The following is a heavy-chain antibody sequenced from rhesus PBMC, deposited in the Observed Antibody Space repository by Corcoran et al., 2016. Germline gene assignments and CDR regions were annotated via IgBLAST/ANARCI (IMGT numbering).Heavy chain of an antibody. Sequence: EVQLVESGGGLAKPGGSLRFSCAALGFRFREYYCFWVCRASGKGLEWVSGISYTGGSTYYADSVKGRFTISRENAKNTLYLQMDSLRAEDTAVYYCARAVSSYDRFDVWGPGVLVTVSS. D-gene: IGHD4-29*01. CDR2: ISYTGGST. CDR3: ARAVSSYDRFDV. J-gene: IGHJ5-1*01. V-gene: IGHV3S18*01. CDR1: GFRFREYY.